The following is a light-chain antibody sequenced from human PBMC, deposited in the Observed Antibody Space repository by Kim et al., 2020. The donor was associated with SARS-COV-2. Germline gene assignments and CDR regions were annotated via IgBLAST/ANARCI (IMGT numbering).Light chain of an antibody. V-gene: IGKV3-20*01. CDR3: QHYGTSPWT. CDR1: QTVDSSF. CDR2: GAS. Sequence: EIVLTQSPGTLSLSPGERATLSCRASQTVDSSFLAWYQQQPGQAPSLLIVGASLRATGIPDRCSGSGCGTDFTLTISGLEPEDFAVYYCQHYGTSPWTFGQGTKVDIK. J-gene: IGKJ1*01.